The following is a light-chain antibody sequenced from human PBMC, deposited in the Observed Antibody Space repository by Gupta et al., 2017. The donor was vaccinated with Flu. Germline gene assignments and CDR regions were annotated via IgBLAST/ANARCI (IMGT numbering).Light chain of an antibody. V-gene: IGLV3-21*02. J-gene: IGLJ3*02. Sequence: SFVLTQPPSVTVAPGQTARITCGGSDIGGNSVHWYRRRSGQAPLLVVHYDDDRPTGIPERVSGSKSVKTASLTVSRVEACDGAGYFCQVCDSNSGRLFGGGTRLTVL. CDR3: QVCDSNSGRL. CDR2: YDD. CDR1: DIGGNS.